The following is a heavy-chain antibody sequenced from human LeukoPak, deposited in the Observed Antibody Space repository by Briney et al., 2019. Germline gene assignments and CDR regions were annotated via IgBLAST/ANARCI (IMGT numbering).Heavy chain of an antibody. CDR2: ISGRGAIT. Sequence: HTGGSLRLSCAASGFTFRSYAMNWVRQAPGKGLEWVSGISGRGAITSHADSVKGRFTISRDNSKNTLSLQMNSLRAEDTAVYYCAKAEFFRGEISTGCLTNPFDSWGQGTLVTVSS. CDR1: GFTFRSYA. D-gene: IGHD3-9*01. J-gene: IGHJ4*02. V-gene: IGHV3-23*01. CDR3: AKAEFFRGEISTGCLTNPFDS.